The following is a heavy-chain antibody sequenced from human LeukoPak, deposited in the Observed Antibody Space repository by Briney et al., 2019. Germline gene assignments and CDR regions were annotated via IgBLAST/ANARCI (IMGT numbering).Heavy chain of an antibody. J-gene: IGHJ1*01. CDR2: INPNSGGT. D-gene: IGHD2-15*01. V-gene: IGHV1-2*02. Sequence: ASVKVSCKASGHTFTGYYMHWVRQAPGQGLEWMGWINPNSGGTNYAQKFQGRVTMTRDTSISTAYMELSRLRSDDTAVYYCCFGYCSGGSCQPYEYFQHWGQGTLVTVSS. CDR1: GHTFTGYY. CDR3: CFGYCSGGSCQPYEYFQH.